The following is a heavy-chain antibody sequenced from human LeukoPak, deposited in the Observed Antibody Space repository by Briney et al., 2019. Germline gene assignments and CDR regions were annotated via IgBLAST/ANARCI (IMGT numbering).Heavy chain of an antibody. CDR2: IYYSGST. Sequence: SETLSLTCTVSGGSISSYYWSWIRQPPGKGLEWIGYIYYSGSTNYNPSLKSRVTISVDTSKNQFSLKLSSVTAADTAVYYCVRGDGWFGELNFDYWGQGTLVTVSS. J-gene: IGHJ4*02. CDR3: VRGDGWFGELNFDY. CDR1: GGSISSYY. V-gene: IGHV4-59*01. D-gene: IGHD3-10*01.